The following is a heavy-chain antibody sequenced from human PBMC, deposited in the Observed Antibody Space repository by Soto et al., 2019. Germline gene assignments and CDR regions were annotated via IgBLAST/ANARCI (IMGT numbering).Heavy chain of an antibody. D-gene: IGHD3-10*01. CDR2: IYYSGST. CDR3: ARGIIRFTIYGSGRELDY. CDR1: GGSISSGGYY. Sequence: SETLSLTCTVSGGSISSGGYYWSWIRQHPGKGLEWIGYIYYSGSTYYNPSLKSRVTISVDTSKNQFSLKLSSVTAADTAVYYCARGIIRFTIYGSGRELDYWGQGTLVTVSS. V-gene: IGHV4-31*03. J-gene: IGHJ4*02.